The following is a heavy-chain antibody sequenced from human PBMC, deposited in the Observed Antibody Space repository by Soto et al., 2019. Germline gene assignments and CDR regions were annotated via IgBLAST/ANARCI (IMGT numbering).Heavy chain of an antibody. CDR2: IDWDDDK. Sequence: SGPTLVNPTQTLTLTCTFSGFSLSTSGMCVSWIRQPPGKALEWLARIDWDDDKYYSTSLKTRLTISKDTSKNQVVLTMTNMDPVDTATYYCARINVSVIAARRNYYYYYGMDVWGQGTTVTVSS. CDR3: ARINVSVIAARRNYYYYYGMDV. CDR1: GFSLSTSGMC. V-gene: IGHV2-70*11. D-gene: IGHD6-6*01. J-gene: IGHJ6*02.